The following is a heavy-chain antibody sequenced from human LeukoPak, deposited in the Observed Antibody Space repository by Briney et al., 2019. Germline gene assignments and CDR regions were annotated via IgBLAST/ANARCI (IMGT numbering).Heavy chain of an antibody. CDR3: ARGRYSGYYDSRSYELGDY. J-gene: IGHJ4*02. CDR1: GFTFSSYW. CDR2: IDSDGSST. Sequence: GGALRLSCAASGFTFSSYWMHWVRQAPGKGLVWVSRIDSDGSSTNSADSVKGRFTISRDNAKNTLYLQMNSLRAEDTAVYYCARGRYSGYYDSRSYELGDYWGQGTLVTASS. V-gene: IGHV3-74*01. D-gene: IGHD3-22*01.